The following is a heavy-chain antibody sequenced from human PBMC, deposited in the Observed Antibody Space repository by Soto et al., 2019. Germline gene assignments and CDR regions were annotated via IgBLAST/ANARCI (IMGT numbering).Heavy chain of an antibody. CDR1: GGSFSGHS. Sequence: PTENLSLTCAVYGGSFSGHSWTWIRQSPGQGLEWIGDINHSGRVNYSPSLKSRVTISLDTSKNQFSLTLSAVTAADTAMYYCSTTADDTNGYERFGPWGQAPLVTV. V-gene: IGHV4-34*01. CDR2: INHSGRV. J-gene: IGHJ5*01. CDR3: STTADDTNGYERFGP. D-gene: IGHD3-22*01.